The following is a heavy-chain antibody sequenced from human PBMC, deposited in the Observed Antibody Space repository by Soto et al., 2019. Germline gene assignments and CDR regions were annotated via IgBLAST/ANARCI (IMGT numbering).Heavy chain of an antibody. CDR2: IFYTGST. J-gene: IGHJ2*01. CDR3: ARRDCSSISCFHWYFDL. Sequence: QVQLQESGPGLVKPSETLSLTCTVSDGTISSYYWSWIRQSPGKGLEWIGYIFYTGSTKYSPSLKGRVTISVDTPKNQFSLKLNSVTAADTAVYYCARRDCSSISCFHWYFDLWGRGTLVTVSS. D-gene: IGHD2-2*01. V-gene: IGHV4-59*08. CDR1: DGTISSYY.